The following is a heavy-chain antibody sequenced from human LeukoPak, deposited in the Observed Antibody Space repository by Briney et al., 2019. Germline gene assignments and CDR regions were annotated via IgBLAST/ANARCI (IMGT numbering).Heavy chain of an antibody. CDR3: ARSNWYFDL. J-gene: IGHJ2*01. Sequence: GGSLRLSCAASGFTFSSYSMSWVRQAPGKGLEWVSSISSSSSYIYYADSVKGRFTISRDSSKNTLYLQMNSLRVEDTAVYYCARSNWYFDLWGRGALVTVSS. CDR1: GFTFSSYS. V-gene: IGHV3-21*01. CDR2: ISSSSSYI.